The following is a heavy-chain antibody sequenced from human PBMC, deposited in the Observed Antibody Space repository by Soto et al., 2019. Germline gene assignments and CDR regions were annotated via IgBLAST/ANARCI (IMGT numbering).Heavy chain of an antibody. CDR1: GYTFTNYY. V-gene: IGHV5-10-1*01. CDR2: IDPSDSYI. D-gene: IGHD1-7*01. J-gene: IGHJ4*02. CDR3: AIPLARTTPFDY. Sequence: PGESLRISCQAAGYTFTNYYIAWVRTVPGKGLEWMGRIDPSDSYIKYSPSFEGHVTMSVDKSISTAFLQWSRLEASDTAMYFCAIPLARTTPFDYWGQGSLVTVSS.